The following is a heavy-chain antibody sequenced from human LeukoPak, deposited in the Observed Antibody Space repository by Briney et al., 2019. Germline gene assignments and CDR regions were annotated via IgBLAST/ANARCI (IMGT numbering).Heavy chain of an antibody. CDR3: AKDRDYYDSVDY. J-gene: IGHJ4*02. Sequence: SGRSLRLSCAASGFTFSSYGMHWVRQAPGKGLEWVAVISYDGSNKYYADSVKGRFTISRDNSKNTLYLQMNSLRAEDTAVYYCAKDRDYYDSVDYWGQGTLVTVSS. D-gene: IGHD3-22*01. CDR1: GFTFSSYG. V-gene: IGHV3-30*18. CDR2: ISYDGSNK.